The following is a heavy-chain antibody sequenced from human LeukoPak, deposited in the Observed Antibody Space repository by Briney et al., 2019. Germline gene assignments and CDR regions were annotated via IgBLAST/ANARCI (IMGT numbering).Heavy chain of an antibody. CDR1: GYSISSGYY. CDR2: IYHSGST. V-gene: IGHV4-38-2*02. J-gene: IGHJ6*03. Sequence: SPSETLSLTCTVSGYSISSGYYWGWIRQPPGKGLEWIGSIYHSGSTYYNPSLKSRVTISVDTSKNQFSLKLSSVTAADTAVYYCARDLGKYYYYMDVWGKGTTVTVSS. CDR3: ARDLGKYYYYMDV. D-gene: IGHD3-16*01.